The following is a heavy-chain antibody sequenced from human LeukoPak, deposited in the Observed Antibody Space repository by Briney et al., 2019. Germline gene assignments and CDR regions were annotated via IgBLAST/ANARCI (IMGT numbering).Heavy chain of an antibody. CDR2: TYYRSKWYN. CDR1: LDSVSNNSAS. J-gene: IGHJ4*02. Sequence: SQTLSLTSALSLDSVSNNSASWNWIRQSPSRGLEWLGRTYYRSKWYNDYAVSVKSRITINPDTSKNQFSLQLNSVTPEDTAVYYCAREGRDSDYDPRALFDYWGQGTLVTVSS. D-gene: IGHD5-12*01. CDR3: AREGRDSDYDPRALFDY. V-gene: IGHV6-1*01.